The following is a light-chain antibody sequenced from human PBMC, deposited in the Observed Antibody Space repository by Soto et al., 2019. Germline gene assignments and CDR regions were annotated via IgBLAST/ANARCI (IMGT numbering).Light chain of an antibody. V-gene: IGKV3-11*01. Sequence: NKLTQSPATLSLSPGERATLSCRASQSVSSYLAWYQHKPGQAPMLLIYDASNRAPGIPARFSASGSGTYFTLTISSLEPEVFAVYCCQPHRNWPLTFGGGTKVDIK. J-gene: IGKJ4*01. CDR2: DAS. CDR1: QSVSSY. CDR3: QPHRNWPLT.